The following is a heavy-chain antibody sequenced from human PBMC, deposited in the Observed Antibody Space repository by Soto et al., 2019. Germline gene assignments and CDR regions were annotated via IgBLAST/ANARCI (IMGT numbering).Heavy chain of an antibody. V-gene: IGHV1-2*04. Sequence: ASVKVSCKASGYTFTGYYMHWVRQAPGQGLEWMGWINPNSGGTNYAQKFQGWVTMTRDTSISTAYMELSRLRSDDTAVYYCARAGSLRLSAVKYYYSMDVWGQGTTVTVSS. J-gene: IGHJ6*02. CDR2: INPNSGGT. CDR3: ARAGSLRLSAVKYYYSMDV. D-gene: IGHD6-13*01. CDR1: GYTFTGYY.